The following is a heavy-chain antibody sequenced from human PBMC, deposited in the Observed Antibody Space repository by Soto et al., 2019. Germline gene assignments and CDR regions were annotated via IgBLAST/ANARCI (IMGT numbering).Heavy chain of an antibody. V-gene: IGHV4-61*08. CDR2: SYCSGST. CDR3: ARARLSRSWWFDP. J-gene: IGHJ5*02. Sequence: SETLSLTCTVSGGSISSGGYYWSWVRQHPGNGLEWIGYSYCSGSTYYNPSLKSRVTISVDTSKNQFSLKLSSVTAADTAVYYCARARLSRSWWFDPWGQGTLVTVSS. CDR1: GGSISSGGYY. D-gene: IGHD3-10*01.